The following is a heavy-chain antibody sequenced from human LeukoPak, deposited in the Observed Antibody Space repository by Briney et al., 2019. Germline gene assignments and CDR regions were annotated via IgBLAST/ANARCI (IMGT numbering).Heavy chain of an antibody. V-gene: IGHV4-34*01. D-gene: IGHD3-22*01. Sequence: WETLSLTCAVYGGSFSSYYWSWIRQPPGKGLEWTGKINHSGSTNYNPSLKSRVTISVDTSKNQFSLKLSSVTAADTAVYYCARGLQGYDSSGYYYHFDYWGQGTLVTVSS. CDR2: INHSGST. CDR1: GGSFSSYY. CDR3: ARGLQGYDSSGYYYHFDY. J-gene: IGHJ4*02.